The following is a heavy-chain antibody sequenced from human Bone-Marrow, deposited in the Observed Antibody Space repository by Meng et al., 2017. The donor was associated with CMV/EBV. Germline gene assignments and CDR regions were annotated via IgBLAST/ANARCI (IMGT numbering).Heavy chain of an antibody. Sequence: ASVKVSCKTSGYSFTYYDINWVRQAAGHGLEWMGWINPDSGYTGYAQKFQNRVTFTRDSSVRTAYMELTTLKSEDTAVYYCARTGCGGYNCYSQEHDYYGRDVWGQGNTVSV. J-gene: IGHJ6*02. CDR1: GYSFTYYD. D-gene: IGHD2-21*01. CDR3: ARTGCGGYNCYSQEHDYYGRDV. V-gene: IGHV1-8*01. CDR2: INPDSGYT.